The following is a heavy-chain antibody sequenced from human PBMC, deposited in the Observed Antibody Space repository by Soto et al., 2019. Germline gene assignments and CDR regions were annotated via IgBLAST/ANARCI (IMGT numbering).Heavy chain of an antibody. CDR2: ISAYNGDT. Sequence: QVQLVQSGAEVKKPGASVKVSCKASGYTFTSHGISWVRQAPGQGLEWMGWISAYNGDTNYAQKLQGRVTVTTDTSTSTAYMELRSLRSGDTAVYYCARMVRGSNIDYYHYMDVWGKGTTVTVSS. CDR3: ARMVRGSNIDYYHYMDV. J-gene: IGHJ6*03. V-gene: IGHV1-18*01. CDR1: GYTFTSHG. D-gene: IGHD3-10*01.